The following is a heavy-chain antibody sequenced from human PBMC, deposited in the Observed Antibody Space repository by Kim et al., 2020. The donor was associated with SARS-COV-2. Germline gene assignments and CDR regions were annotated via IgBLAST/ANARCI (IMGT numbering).Heavy chain of an antibody. V-gene: IGHV3-74*01. D-gene: IGHD2-15*01. CDR3: ASGLTPGQY. J-gene: IGHJ4*02. Sequence: GRSTSYADSVKGRFTISHDNAKNTLYLQMNSLRAEDTAVYYCASGLTPGQYWGQGTLVNVSS. CDR2: GRST.